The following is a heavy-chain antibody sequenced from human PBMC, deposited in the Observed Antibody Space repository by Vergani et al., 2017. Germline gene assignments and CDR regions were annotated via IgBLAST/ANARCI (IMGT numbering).Heavy chain of an antibody. CDR3: ARGGCNGPRCYTQYNYYYFIDV. CDR2: IKPNTGGS. CDR1: GYTFIGYY. V-gene: IGHV1-2*02. J-gene: IGHJ6*03. Sequence: QVQLVQSGAEVKKPGFSMRVSCKASGYTFIGYYMHWVRQAPGQGLEWIGWIKPNTGGSNLAQNFQGRVTLTRDTSTRKFYLELSRLKSDDTAVYYCARGGCNGPRCYTQYNYYYFIDVWATGTTVTVSS. D-gene: IGHD2-2*02.